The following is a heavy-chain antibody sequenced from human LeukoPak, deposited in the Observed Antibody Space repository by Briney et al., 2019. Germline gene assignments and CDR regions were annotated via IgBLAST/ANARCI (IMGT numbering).Heavy chain of an antibody. Sequence: GGSLRLSCAASGFTFSSYAMQWVRQAPGKGREGGAGISYDGSNKYYADSVKGRFTISRDHSKNTLYLQMNSLSAEDTAVYYCARDPTYYYDSSGYFNWFDPWGQGTLVTVSS. CDR1: GFTFSSYA. CDR3: ARDPTYYYDSSGYFNWFDP. J-gene: IGHJ5*02. V-gene: IGHV3-30-3*01. CDR2: ISYDGSNK. D-gene: IGHD3-22*01.